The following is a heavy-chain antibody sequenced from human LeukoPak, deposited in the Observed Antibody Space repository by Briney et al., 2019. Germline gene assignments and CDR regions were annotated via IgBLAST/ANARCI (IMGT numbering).Heavy chain of an antibody. CDR1: GFTFSSYA. D-gene: IGHD3-22*01. CDR2: ISGSGGST. Sequence: GGSLRLSCAASGFTFSSYAMSWVRQAPGKGLEWVSAISGSGGSTYYADSVKGRFTISRDNSKNTLYLQMNSLRAEDTAVYYCANEPGVSSGYVPEYYFDYWGQGTLVTVSS. J-gene: IGHJ4*02. CDR3: ANEPGVSSGYVPEYYFDY. V-gene: IGHV3-23*01.